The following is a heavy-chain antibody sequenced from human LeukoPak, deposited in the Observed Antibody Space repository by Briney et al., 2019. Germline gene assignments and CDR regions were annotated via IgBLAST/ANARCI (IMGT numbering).Heavy chain of an antibody. D-gene: IGHD2-2*01. Sequence: HPGGSLRLSCAASGFTFSSYSMNWVRQAPGKGLEWVSYISGSSSTIYYADSVKGRFTISRDNAKNSLYLQMNSLRAEDTAVYYCARSPSIVVVPAATRLFDYWGQGTLVTVSS. CDR2: ISGSSSTI. V-gene: IGHV3-48*04. CDR1: GFTFSSYS. CDR3: ARSPSIVVVPAATRLFDY. J-gene: IGHJ4*02.